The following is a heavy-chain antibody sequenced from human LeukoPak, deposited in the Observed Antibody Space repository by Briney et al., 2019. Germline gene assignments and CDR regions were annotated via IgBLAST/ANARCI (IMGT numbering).Heavy chain of an antibody. CDR1: GFTFSSYA. Sequence: PGGSLRLSCAASGFTFSSYAMSWVRQAPGKGLEWVSAISGSGGSTYYADSVKGRFTIPRDNSKNTLYLQMNSLRAEDTAVYYCAKDGRYCSSTSCQTLVDYWGQGTLVTVSS. V-gene: IGHV3-23*01. J-gene: IGHJ4*02. CDR3: AKDGRYCSSTSCQTLVDY. D-gene: IGHD2-2*01. CDR2: ISGSGGST.